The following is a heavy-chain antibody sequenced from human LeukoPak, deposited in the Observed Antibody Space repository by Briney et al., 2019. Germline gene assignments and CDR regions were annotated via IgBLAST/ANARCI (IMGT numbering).Heavy chain of an antibody. V-gene: IGHV1-2*02. J-gene: IGHJ6*03. CDR1: GYTFTGYY. D-gene: IGHD5-18*01. CDR3: ARVDTAMVTYYYYYYMDV. CDR2: INPNSGGT. Sequence: ASVKVSCKASGYTFTGYYMHWVRQAPGQGLEWMGWINPNSGGTNYAQKFQGRVTMTRDTSISTAYMELSRLRSDDTAVYYCARVDTAMVTYYYYYYMDVWGKGTTVTISS.